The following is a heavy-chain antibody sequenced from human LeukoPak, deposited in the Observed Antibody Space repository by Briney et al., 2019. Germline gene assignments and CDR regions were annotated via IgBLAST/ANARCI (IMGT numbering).Heavy chain of an antibody. CDR1: GFTFSSYA. Sequence: GGSLRLSCAASGFTFSSYAMHWVRQAPGKGLEYVSAISSNGGSTYYANSVKGRFTISRDNSKNTLFLQMGSLRAEDMAVYYCARVGDNDAFDIWGQGTMVTVSS. D-gene: IGHD4-17*01. CDR3: ARVGDNDAFDI. V-gene: IGHV3-64*01. CDR2: ISSNGGST. J-gene: IGHJ3*02.